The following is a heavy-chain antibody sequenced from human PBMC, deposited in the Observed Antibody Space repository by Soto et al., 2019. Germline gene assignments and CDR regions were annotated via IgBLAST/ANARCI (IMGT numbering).Heavy chain of an antibody. Sequence: SGPTLVNPTQTLTLTCAFSGFSLTTSGMCVSWVRQPPGKAPEWLALINWGDDKYYTTSLKTRLTIARDTSKNQVVLTVTNMDPVDTATYYCVRTAYSSGWYGYLGMDVWGQGTTVTVSS. J-gene: IGHJ6*02. V-gene: IGHV2-70*20. CDR1: GFSLTTSGMC. CDR3: VRTAYSSGWYGYLGMDV. D-gene: IGHD6-19*01. CDR2: INWGDDK.